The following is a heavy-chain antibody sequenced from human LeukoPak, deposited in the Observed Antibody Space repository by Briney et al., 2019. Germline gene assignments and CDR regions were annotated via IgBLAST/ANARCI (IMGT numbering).Heavy chain of an antibody. J-gene: IGHJ5*02. CDR3: ANANWFDP. Sequence: GGSLRLSCAVSGFTFSSYWMSWVRQAPGKGLEWVANIKQDGSEKYYVDSVKGRFTISRDNAKNSLYLQMNSLRAEDTAVYYCANANWFDPWGQGTLVTVSS. V-gene: IGHV3-7*01. CDR1: GFTFSSYW. CDR2: IKQDGSEK.